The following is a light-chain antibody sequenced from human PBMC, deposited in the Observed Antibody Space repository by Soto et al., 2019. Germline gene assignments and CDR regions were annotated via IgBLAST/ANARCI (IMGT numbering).Light chain of an antibody. CDR3: QQYDSFPRT. CDR2: DAS. V-gene: IGKV3-11*01. J-gene: IGKJ2*01. CDR1: QSVSSY. Sequence: EIVLTQSPATLSLSPGERATLSCRASQSVSSYLAWYQQKPGQAPRLLIYDASNRATGIPARFSGSGSGTDFTLTISSLEPEDFATYFCQQYDSFPRTFGQGTKLDLK.